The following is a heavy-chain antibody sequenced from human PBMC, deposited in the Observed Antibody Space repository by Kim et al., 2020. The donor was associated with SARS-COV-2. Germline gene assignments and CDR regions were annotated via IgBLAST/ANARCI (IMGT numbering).Heavy chain of an antibody. J-gene: IGHJ6*02. CDR1: GFTFSSYA. Sequence: GGSLRLSCAASGFTFSSYAMSWVRQAPGKGLEWVSAISGSGGSTYYADSVKGRFTISRDNSKNTLYLQMNSLRAEDTAVYYCAKDRVEVVAAARGAGMDVWGQGTTVTVSS. V-gene: IGHV3-23*01. CDR3: AKDRVEVVAAARGAGMDV. D-gene: IGHD2-2*01. CDR2: ISGSGGST.